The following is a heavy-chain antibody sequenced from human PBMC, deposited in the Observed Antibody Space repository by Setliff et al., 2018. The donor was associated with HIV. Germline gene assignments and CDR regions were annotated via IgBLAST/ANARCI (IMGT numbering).Heavy chain of an antibody. CDR1: GFTFSSYV. J-gene: IGHJ4*02. V-gene: IGHV3-30-3*01. D-gene: IGHD1-26*01. CDR3: ARDPIEGSPDYFDY. CDR2: MSTGGGIK. Sequence: GGSLRLSCAATGFTFSSYVLHWVRQAPGKGLEWVAVMSTGGGIKICADSVKGRFTISRDNSRNTLFLQMNNLRPEDTATYYCARDPIEGSPDYFDYWGQGTLVTVSS.